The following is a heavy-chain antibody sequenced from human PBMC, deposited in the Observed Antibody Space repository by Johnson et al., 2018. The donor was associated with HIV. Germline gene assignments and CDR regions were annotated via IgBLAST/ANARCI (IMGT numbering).Heavy chain of an antibody. V-gene: IGHV3-9*01. CDR1: GFTFDDYA. J-gene: IGHJ3*02. D-gene: IGHD3-16*01. CDR2: ISWNGDDI. CDR3: ARTIITSPVGAFDI. Sequence: VQLVESGGGLVQPGRSLRLSCAASGFTFDDYAMHWVRQVPGKGLEWVSGISWNGDDIGYADSVTGRFSISRDNGKKYLYLQMNGLSAEDTALYYCARTIITSPVGAFDIWGQGTMVTVSS.